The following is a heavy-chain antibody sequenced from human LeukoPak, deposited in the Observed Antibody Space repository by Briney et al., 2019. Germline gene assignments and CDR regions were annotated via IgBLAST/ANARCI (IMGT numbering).Heavy chain of an antibody. CDR3: ARDSWSSSGWDGTGYYYGMDV. CDR2: IIPILGIA. V-gene: IGHV1-69*04. D-gene: IGHD6-19*01. J-gene: IGHJ6*02. Sequence: ASVKLSCKASGGTFSSYAISWVRQAPGQGLEWMGRIIPILGIANYAQKFQGRVTITADKSTSTAYMELSSLRSEDTAVYYCARDSWSSSGWDGTGYYYGMDVWRQGTTVTVSS. CDR1: GGTFSSYA.